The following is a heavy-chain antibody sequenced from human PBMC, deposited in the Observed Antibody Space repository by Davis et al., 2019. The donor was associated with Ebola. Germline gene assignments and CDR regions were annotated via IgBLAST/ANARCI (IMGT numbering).Heavy chain of an antibody. CDR2: IRSKANSYAT. CDR3: APEPDTPMLSG. Sequence: GESLKISCAASGFTFSGSAMHWVRQASGKGLEWVGRIRSKANSYATAYAASVKGRFTISRDSAKNSLYLQMNSLRAEDTAVYYCAPEPDTPMLSGWGQGALVTVSS. D-gene: IGHD5-18*01. V-gene: IGHV3-73*01. J-gene: IGHJ4*02. CDR1: GFTFSGSA.